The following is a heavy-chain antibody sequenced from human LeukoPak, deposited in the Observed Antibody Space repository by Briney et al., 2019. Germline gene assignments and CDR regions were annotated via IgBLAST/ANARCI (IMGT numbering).Heavy chain of an antibody. J-gene: IGHJ4*02. D-gene: IGHD3-22*01. CDR2: ISSSSSYI. CDR1: GFTFSSYS. Sequence: GGSLRLSCAASGFTFSSYSMNWVRQAPGKGLEWVSSISSSSSYIYYADSVKGRFTISRDNAKNSLYLQMNSLRAEDTAVYYCARESYYYDSGGYYSLDYWGQGALVTVSS. V-gene: IGHV3-21*01. CDR3: ARESYYYDSGGYYSLDY.